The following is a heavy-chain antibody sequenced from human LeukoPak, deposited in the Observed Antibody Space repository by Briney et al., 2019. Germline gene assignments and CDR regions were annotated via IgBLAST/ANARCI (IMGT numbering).Heavy chain of an antibody. Sequence: ASVKVSCKASGYTFTDHYIHWVRQAPGQGLEWMGWFNPNSGGADYAQKFQGRVTMTRDTSITTAYMELSSLRSDDTAVYYCLTMIVVVTNSWGQGTLVTVS. CDR2: FNPNSGGA. J-gene: IGHJ4*02. CDR1: GYTFTDHY. V-gene: IGHV1-2*02. D-gene: IGHD3-22*01. CDR3: LTMIVVVTNS.